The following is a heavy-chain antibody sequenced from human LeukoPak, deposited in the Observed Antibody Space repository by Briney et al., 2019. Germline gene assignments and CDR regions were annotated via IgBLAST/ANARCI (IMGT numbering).Heavy chain of an antibody. D-gene: IGHD6-13*01. V-gene: IGHV3-23*01. J-gene: IGHJ5*02. CDR3: ASPPGGAAAGGFDP. CDR1: GCTFSSYA. CDR2: ISGSGGST. Sequence: PGGSLRLSCAASGCTFSSYAMSWVRQPPGKGLEWVSAISGSGGSTYYADSVKGRFTISRDNSKITLYLQMNSLRAEDTAVYYCASPPGGAAAGGFDPWGQGTLVTVSS.